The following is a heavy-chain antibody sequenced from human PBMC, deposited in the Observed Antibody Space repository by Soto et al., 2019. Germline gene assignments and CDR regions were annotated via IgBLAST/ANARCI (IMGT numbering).Heavy chain of an antibody. CDR3: ARDRIAAASPLTPGGYYFDY. V-gene: IGHV4-4*02. D-gene: IGHD6-13*01. Sequence: PSETLSLTCAVSGGSISSSNWWSWVRQPPGKGLEWIGEIYHSGSTNYNPSLKSRVTISVDKSKNQFSLKLSSVTAADTAVYYCARDRIAAASPLTPGGYYFDYWGQGTLVTVSS. J-gene: IGHJ4*02. CDR1: GGSISSSNW. CDR2: IYHSGST.